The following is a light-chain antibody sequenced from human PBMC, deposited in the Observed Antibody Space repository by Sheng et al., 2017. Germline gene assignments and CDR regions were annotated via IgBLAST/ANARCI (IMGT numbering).Light chain of an antibody. Sequence: SYELTQPPSVSVAPGKTARITCGGNNIGSKNVHWYQQKPGQAPVLVVYHDSDRPSGIPERFSGSNSGNTATLTISRAEAGDEADYYCQVWDSSSDHLWVFGGGTKLTVL. J-gene: IGLJ3*02. CDR2: HDS. V-gene: IGLV3-21*03. CDR1: NIGSKN. CDR3: QVWDSSSDHLWV.